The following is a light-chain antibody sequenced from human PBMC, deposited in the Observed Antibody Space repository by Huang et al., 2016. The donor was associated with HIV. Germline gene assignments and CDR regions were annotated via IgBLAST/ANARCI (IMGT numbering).Light chain of an antibody. CDR3: QERGNWPRFS. CDR2: EAS. Sequence: EIVLTQSPATLSLSPGERATLSCRASQSVRAYLAWYQHKPGQAPRLLIYEASQRATGIPDRFSGSGSGTDFTLTISSLEPEDFAVYYCQERGNWPRFSFGPGTKVDIK. CDR1: QSVRAY. J-gene: IGKJ3*01. V-gene: IGKV3-11*01.